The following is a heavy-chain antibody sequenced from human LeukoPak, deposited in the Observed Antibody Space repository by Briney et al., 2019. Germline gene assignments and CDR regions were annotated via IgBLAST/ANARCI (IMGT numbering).Heavy chain of an antibody. CDR2: INTNTGNP. CDR3: ARDTPVATIQSIAVAGYYFDY. J-gene: IGHJ4*02. Sequence: ASVKVSCKASGYTFTSYAMNWVRQAPGQGLEWMGWINTNTGNPTYAQGFTGRFVFSLDTPVSTAYLQISSLKTEDTAVYYCARDTPVATIQSIAVAGYYFDYWGQGTLVTVSS. CDR1: GYTFTSYA. D-gene: IGHD6-19*01. V-gene: IGHV7-4-1*02.